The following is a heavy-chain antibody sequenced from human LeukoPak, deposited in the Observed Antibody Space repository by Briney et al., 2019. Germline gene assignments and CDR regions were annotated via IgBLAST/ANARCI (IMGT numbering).Heavy chain of an antibody. CDR1: GYTFTGYY. CDR3: ARDRRLLWFGELLSYFDY. V-gene: IGHV1-2*02. CDR2: INPNSGGT. Sequence: ASVKVSCKASGYTFTGYYMHWVRQAPGQGLEWMGWINPNSGGTNYAQKFQGRVTMTRDTSISTAYMELSRLRSDDTAVYYCARDRRLLWFGELLSYFDYWGQGTLVTVSS. D-gene: IGHD3-10*01. J-gene: IGHJ4*02.